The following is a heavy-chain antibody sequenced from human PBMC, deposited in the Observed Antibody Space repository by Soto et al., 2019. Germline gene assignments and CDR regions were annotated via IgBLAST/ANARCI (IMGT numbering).Heavy chain of an antibody. CDR1: VYSFTSFW. V-gene: IGHV5-51*01. CDR2: IYPGDSDT. D-gene: IGHD1-7*01. CDR3: ARHTGWNYGVGAFDI. Sequence: PGPSLKISCKVSVYSFTSFWIRWVGPMPGKGLEWMGIIYPGDSDTRYRPSFQGQVTTSADKSISTAYLQWSSLKASDTAMYYCARHTGWNYGVGAFDIWGQGTMGTVSS. J-gene: IGHJ3*02.